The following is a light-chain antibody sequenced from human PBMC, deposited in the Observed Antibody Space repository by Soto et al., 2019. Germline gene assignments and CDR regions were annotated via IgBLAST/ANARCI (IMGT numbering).Light chain of an antibody. V-gene: IGLV2-8*01. CDR3: SSYAGSNNLV. Sequence: QAVVTQPRSASGSPGQSVTISCTETSSDVGDFNYVSWYQQHPGKVPKLMIYEVTKRPSGVPDRFSGSKSGNTASLTVSGLQAEDEADYYCSSYAGSNNLVFGGGTKVTVL. J-gene: IGLJ2*01. CDR2: EVT. CDR1: SSDVGDFNY.